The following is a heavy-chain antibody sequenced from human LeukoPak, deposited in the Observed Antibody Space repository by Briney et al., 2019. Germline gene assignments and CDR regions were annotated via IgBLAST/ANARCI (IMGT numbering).Heavy chain of an antibody. V-gene: IGHV4-30-2*01. Sequence: SETLSLTCAVSGGSISSGGYSWSWIRQPPGKGLEWIGYIYHSGSTYYNPSLKSRVTISVDRSKNQFSLKLSSVTAADTAVYYCARVGIAAAGIDYWGQGTLVTVSS. CDR2: IYHSGST. CDR1: GGSISSGGYS. D-gene: IGHD6-13*01. J-gene: IGHJ4*02. CDR3: ARVGIAAAGIDY.